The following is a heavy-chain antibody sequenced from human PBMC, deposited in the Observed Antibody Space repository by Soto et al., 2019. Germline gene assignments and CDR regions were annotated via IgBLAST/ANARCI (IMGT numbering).Heavy chain of an antibody. Sequence: SETLSLTCTVSGGSISSGGYYWSWIRQHPGKGLEWIGYIYYSGSTYYNPSLKSRVTISVDTSKNQFSLKLSSVTAADTAVYYCARDRALLGDYYYGMDVWGQGTTVTVSS. CDR3: ARDRALLGDYYYGMDV. V-gene: IGHV4-31*03. J-gene: IGHJ6*02. D-gene: IGHD2-15*01. CDR1: GGSISSGGYY. CDR2: IYYSGST.